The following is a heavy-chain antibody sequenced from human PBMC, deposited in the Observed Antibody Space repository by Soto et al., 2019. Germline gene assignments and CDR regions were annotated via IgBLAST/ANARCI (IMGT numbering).Heavy chain of an antibody. CDR2: IIPIQGRA. Sequence: QVHLVQSGAEVKQPGSSVKVSCEASGGSFISYTFTWVRQAPGQGLEWMGRIIPIQGRANYALKLQDRVTITADRSTKTVYMELRSLRPEDTAVYYCAKSLLFVDHAYMDVWGKGTTVTVSS. V-gene: IGHV1-69*02. D-gene: IGHD2-21*01. CDR1: GGSFISYT. J-gene: IGHJ6*03. CDR3: AKSLLFVDHAYMDV.